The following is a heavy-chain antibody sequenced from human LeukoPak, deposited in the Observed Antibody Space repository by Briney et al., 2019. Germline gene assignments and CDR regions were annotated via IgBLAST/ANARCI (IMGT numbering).Heavy chain of an antibody. CDR1: GFTSSSYE. D-gene: IGHD5-18*01. V-gene: IGHV3-48*03. Sequence: GGSLRLSCAGSGFTSSSYEMNWVRQGPGKGLEWVSNIRSSGSTRHYADSVKGRFTISRDNAKNSLYLQMNSLRAEDTAVYYCAKAAGRGYNYGDYFDYWGQGTLVTVSS. CDR2: IRSSGSTR. CDR3: AKAAGRGYNYGDYFDY. J-gene: IGHJ4*02.